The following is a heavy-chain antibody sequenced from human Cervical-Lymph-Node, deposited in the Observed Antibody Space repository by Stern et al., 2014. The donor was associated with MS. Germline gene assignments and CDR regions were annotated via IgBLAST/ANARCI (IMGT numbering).Heavy chain of an antibody. J-gene: IGHJ4*02. CDR1: GFTFAEYA. CDR2: IRSEAYGGTT. D-gene: IGHD3-16*01. Sequence: EVQLLESGGGLVQPGRSLTLSCTASGFTFAEYALTWFRQAPGKGLEWVGLIRSEAYGGTTEYAASVKGRFTISRDDSISVASLHMNSLKVDDTALYYCGAWWYYDSTNFLNWGQGAQVTVSS. CDR3: GAWWYYDSTNFLN. V-gene: IGHV3-49*03.